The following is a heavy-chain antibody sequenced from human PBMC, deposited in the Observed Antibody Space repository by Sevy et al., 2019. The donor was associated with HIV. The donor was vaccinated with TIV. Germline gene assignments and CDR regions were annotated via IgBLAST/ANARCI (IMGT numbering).Heavy chain of an antibody. CDR3: ARDMGTIFGVVTYYFDY. CDR1: GFTFSSYG. D-gene: IGHD3-3*01. CDR2: IWYDGSNK. Sequence: GGSLRLSCAASGFTFSSYGMHWVRQAPGKGREWVAVIWYDGSNKYYADSVKGRFTISRDNSKNKLDLQMNSLRAEETAVYYCARDMGTIFGVVTYYFDYWGQGTLVTVSS. V-gene: IGHV3-33*01. J-gene: IGHJ4*02.